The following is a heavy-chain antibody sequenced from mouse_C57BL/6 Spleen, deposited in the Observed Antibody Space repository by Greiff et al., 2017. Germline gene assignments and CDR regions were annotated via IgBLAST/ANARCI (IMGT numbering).Heavy chain of an antibody. V-gene: IGHV1-50*01. CDR2: IDPSDSYT. CDR1: GYTFTSYW. CDR3: ARLGAMDY. D-gene: IGHD3-3*01. J-gene: IGHJ4*01. Sequence: QVQLQQPGAELVKPGASVKLSCKASGYTFTSYWMQWVKQRPGQGLEWIGEIDPSDSYTNYNQKFKGKATLTVDTSSSTAYMQLSSLTSEDSAVYYFARLGAMDYWGQGTSVTVSS.